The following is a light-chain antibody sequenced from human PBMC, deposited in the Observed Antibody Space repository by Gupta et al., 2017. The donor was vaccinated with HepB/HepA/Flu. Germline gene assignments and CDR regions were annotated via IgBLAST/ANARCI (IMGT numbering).Light chain of an antibody. Sequence: EIVLTQSPGTLSLSPGERATLSCRASQSVSSSYLAWYQQKPGQAPRLLIYGASSRATGITDRFSRSGSGTDFTLTISIREPEDFAVYYCQQHGCSPPLTFGGGTKVEIK. CDR2: GAS. V-gene: IGKV3-20*01. CDR3: QQHGCSPPLT. CDR1: QSVSSSY. J-gene: IGKJ4*01.